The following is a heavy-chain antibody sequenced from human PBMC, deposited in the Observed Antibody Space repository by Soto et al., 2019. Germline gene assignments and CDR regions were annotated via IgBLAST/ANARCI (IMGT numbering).Heavy chain of an antibody. CDR1: GFTFSSYG. D-gene: IGHD3-3*01. J-gene: IGHJ4*02. CDR3: AKVPFPLRFLEWRIDFTDY. V-gene: IGHV3-30*18. Sequence: QVQLVESGGGVVQPGRSLRLSCAASGFTFSSYGMHWVRQATGKGLEWVAVISYDGSNKYYADSVKGRFTMSSDNSKNTLYLQMNSLRAEDTAVYYCAKVPFPLRFLEWRIDFTDYWGQGTLVTVSS. CDR2: ISYDGSNK.